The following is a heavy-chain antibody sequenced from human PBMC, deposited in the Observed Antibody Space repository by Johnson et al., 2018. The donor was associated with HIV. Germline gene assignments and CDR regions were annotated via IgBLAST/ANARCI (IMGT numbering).Heavy chain of an antibody. CDR3: AKDRCRSCLDVFVI. D-gene: IGHD6-13*01. V-gene: IGHV3-23*04. CDR2: INGGDTNT. Sequence: VQLVESGGGLVQSGGSLRLSCAASGFSFSSFAMSWVRQAPGKGLEWVSGINGGDTNTHYADSVKGRFSISRDNSGNRLFLQMDSLRAEDTAMYYCAKDRCRSCLDVFVIWGQGTMVTVS. J-gene: IGHJ3*02. CDR1: GFSFSSFA.